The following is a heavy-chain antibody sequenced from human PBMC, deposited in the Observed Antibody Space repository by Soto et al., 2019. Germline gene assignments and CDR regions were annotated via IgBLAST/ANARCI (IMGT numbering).Heavy chain of an antibody. CDR2: ISAYNGNT. J-gene: IGHJ6*02. CDR3: ARDSSGWYAYYYYGMDV. Sequence: ASVKVSCKASGYTFTSYGISWVRQAPGQGLEWMGWISAYNGNTDYAQKLQGRVTMTTDTSTSTAYMELRSLRSDDTAVYYCARDSSGWYAYYYYGMDVWGQGTTVTVSS. CDR1: GYTFTSYG. V-gene: IGHV1-18*04. D-gene: IGHD6-19*01.